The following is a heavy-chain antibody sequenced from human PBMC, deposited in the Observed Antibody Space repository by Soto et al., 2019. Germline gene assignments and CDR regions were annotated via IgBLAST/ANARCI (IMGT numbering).Heavy chain of an antibody. J-gene: IGHJ6*02. V-gene: IGHV1-8*01. CDR3: ARPRSGSYYYGMDV. CDR2: MNPNSGNT. D-gene: IGHD3-3*01. Sequence: QVQLVQSGAEVKKPGASVKVSCKASGYTFTSYDIHWVRQATGQGLEWMGWMNPNSGNTGYAQKFQGRVTMTRNTSIITAYMELSSLRSEDTALYYCARPRSGSYYYGMDVWGQGTVVTVSS. CDR1: GYTFTSYD.